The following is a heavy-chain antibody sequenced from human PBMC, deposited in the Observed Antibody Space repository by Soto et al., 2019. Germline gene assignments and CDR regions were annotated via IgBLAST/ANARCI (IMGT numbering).Heavy chain of an antibody. J-gene: IGHJ6*03. CDR2: ISSSGSTI. V-gene: IGHV3-11*01. CDR3: ARDPNSSSPSRGYYYYYYYMDV. D-gene: IGHD6-6*01. CDR1: GFTFSDYY. Sequence: GGSLRLSCAASGFTFSDYYMSWIRQAPGKGLEWVSYISSSGSTIYYADSVKGRFTISRDNAKNSLYLQMNSLRAEDTAVYYCARDPNSSSPSRGYYYYYYYMDVWGKGTTVTVSS.